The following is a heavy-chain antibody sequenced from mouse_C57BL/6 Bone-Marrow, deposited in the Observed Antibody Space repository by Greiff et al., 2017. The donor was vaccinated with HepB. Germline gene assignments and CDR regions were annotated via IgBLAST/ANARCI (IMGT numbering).Heavy chain of an antibody. Sequence: VQLQQPGAELVKPGASVKLSCKASGYTFTSYWMHWVKQRPGQGLEWIGMIHPNSGSTNYNEKFKSKATLTVDKSSSTAYMQLSSLTSEDSAVYYGARCGNIYYGSSSCWYFDVWGTGTTVTVSS. CDR1: GYTFTSYW. CDR3: ARCGNIYYGSSSCWYFDV. V-gene: IGHV1-64*01. CDR2: IHPNSGST. J-gene: IGHJ1*03. D-gene: IGHD1-1*01.